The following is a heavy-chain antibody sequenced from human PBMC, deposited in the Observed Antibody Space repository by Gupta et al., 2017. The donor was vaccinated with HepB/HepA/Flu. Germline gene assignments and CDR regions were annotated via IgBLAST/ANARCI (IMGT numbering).Heavy chain of an antibody. J-gene: IGHJ4*02. Sequence: QVQLVQSGAEVKKPGASVKVSCKASGSTFTSYDINWVRQATGQGLEWMGWMNPNSGNQGYAQKFQGRATMTRNTSISTAYMELSSLRSEDTAVYYCARALIAARPEDSDYWGQGTLVTVSS. D-gene: IGHD6-6*01. CDR3: ARALIAARPEDSDY. V-gene: IGHV1-8*01. CDR1: GSTFTSYD. CDR2: MNPNSGNQ.